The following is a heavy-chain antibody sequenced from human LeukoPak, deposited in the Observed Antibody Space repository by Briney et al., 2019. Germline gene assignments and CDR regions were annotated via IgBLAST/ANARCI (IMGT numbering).Heavy chain of an antibody. CDR2: INPSGGST. CDR3: ARGRVLLWFGEVYYYYGMDV. CDR1: GYTFTSYY. J-gene: IGHJ6*04. D-gene: IGHD3-10*01. Sequence: ASVKVSCKASGYTFTSYYMHWVRQAPGQGLEWMGIINPSGGSTSYAQKFQGRVTMTRDTSTSTGYMELSSLRSEDTAVYYCARGRVLLWFGEVYYYYGMDVWGKGTTVTVSS. V-gene: IGHV1-46*01.